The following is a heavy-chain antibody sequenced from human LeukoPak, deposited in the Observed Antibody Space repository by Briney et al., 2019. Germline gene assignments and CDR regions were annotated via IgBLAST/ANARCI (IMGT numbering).Heavy chain of an antibody. CDR2: INPSGGST. D-gene: IGHD2-21*02. V-gene: IGHV1-46*01. Sequence: ASVKVSCKASGYTFTNYYMHWVRQAPGQGLEWMGVINPSGGSTTYAQNFQGRVTMTRDTSTTTVYLEVSSLRSEDTAVYFCARDCSGGDCYLDGFDIWGQGTLVTVSS. CDR1: GYTFTNYY. CDR3: ARDCSGGDCYLDGFDI. J-gene: IGHJ3*02.